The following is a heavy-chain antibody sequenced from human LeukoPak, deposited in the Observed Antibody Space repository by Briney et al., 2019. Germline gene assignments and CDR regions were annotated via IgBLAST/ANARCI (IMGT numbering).Heavy chain of an antibody. CDR2: ISGSGGST. J-gene: IGHJ5*02. V-gene: IGHV3-23*01. CDR3: AKGGWGNYDNWFDP. CDR1: GFTFSGYA. D-gene: IGHD1-7*01. Sequence: GGSLRLSCAASGFTFSGYAMSWVRQAPGKGLEWVSAISGSGGSTHYADSVKGRFTISRDNSKNTLSLQMNSLRAEDTAVYYCAKGGWGNYDNWFDPWGQGTLVTVSS.